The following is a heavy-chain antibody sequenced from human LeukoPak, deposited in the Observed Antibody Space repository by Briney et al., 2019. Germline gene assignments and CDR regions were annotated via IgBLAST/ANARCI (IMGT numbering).Heavy chain of an antibody. Sequence: GGSLRLSCAASGFTFGSFSMTWVRQAPGKGLEWVSSISSSGTYIYYADSVKGRFTISRDDAKNSLYLQMNSLRAEDTAVYYCARDPGRSGGSCYSDYWGQGTLVTVSS. D-gene: IGHD2-15*01. CDR1: GFTFGSFS. J-gene: IGHJ4*02. CDR3: ARDPGRSGGSCYSDY. V-gene: IGHV3-21*01. CDR2: ISSSGTYI.